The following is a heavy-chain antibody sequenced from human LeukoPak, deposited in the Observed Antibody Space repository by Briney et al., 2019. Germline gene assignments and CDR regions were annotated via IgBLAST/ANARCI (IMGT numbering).Heavy chain of an antibody. CDR1: GGSISSGDYY. CDR3: ARVVGGRAAAGTAFDP. Sequence: SETLSLTCAVYGGSISSGDYYWSWIRQPPGKGLEWIGYIYYSGSTYYNPSLKSRVTISVDTSKNQFSLKLSSVTAADTAVYYCARVVGGRAAAGTAFDPWGQGTLVTVSS. J-gene: IGHJ5*02. V-gene: IGHV4-30-4*01. D-gene: IGHD6-13*01. CDR2: IYYSGST.